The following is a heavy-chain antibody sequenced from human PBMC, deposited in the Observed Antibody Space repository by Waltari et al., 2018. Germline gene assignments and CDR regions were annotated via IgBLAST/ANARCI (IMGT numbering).Heavy chain of an antibody. CDR1: GGPISGYY. CDR3: ARGGEYFDP. V-gene: IGHV4-4*07. CDR2: IYVTGNT. J-gene: IGHJ5*02. Sequence: QVQLQESGPRLVKPSETLSLTCVVSGGPISGYYWNWIRQSAGTGLEWIGSIYVTGNTAYNPSLRGRVTVSADTSKNHVSLNMISVTAADTAMYFCARGGEYFDPWGQGTLVIVSS. D-gene: IGHD3-16*01.